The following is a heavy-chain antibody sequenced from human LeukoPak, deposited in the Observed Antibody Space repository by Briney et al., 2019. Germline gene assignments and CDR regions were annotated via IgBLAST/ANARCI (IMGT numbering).Heavy chain of an antibody. CDR1: GYTFTNHA. CDR2: ISTYSGNT. Sequence: GASVKVSCKTSGYTFTNHAMSWVQQAPGQGPEWMGWISTYSGNTNYAQKFQGRVTMTTDTSTTTAYMELRSLKSDDTAVYYCARDGLLWFGEFDYWGQGSLVTVSS. CDR3: ARDGLLWFGEFDY. V-gene: IGHV1-18*01. J-gene: IGHJ4*02. D-gene: IGHD3-10*01.